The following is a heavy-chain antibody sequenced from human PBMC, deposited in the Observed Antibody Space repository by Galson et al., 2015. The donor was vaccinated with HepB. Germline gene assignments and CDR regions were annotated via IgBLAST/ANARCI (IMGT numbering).Heavy chain of an antibody. Sequence: SVKVSCKASGYTFTSYYMHWVRQAPGQGLEWMGIINPSGGSTSYAQKFQGRVTMTRDTSTSTVYMELSSLRSEDTAVYYCASLWDTAMAYERAFDIWGQGTMVTVSS. CDR3: ASLWDTAMAYERAFDI. D-gene: IGHD5-18*01. J-gene: IGHJ3*02. CDR1: GYTFTSYY. CDR2: INPSGGST. V-gene: IGHV1-46*01.